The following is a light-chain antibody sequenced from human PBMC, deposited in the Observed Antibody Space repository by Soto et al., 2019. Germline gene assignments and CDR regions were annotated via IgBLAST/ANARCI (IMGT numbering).Light chain of an antibody. V-gene: IGKV1-39*01. CDR3: QQSYSTPPFT. CDR1: QNIGRF. CDR2: VAS. J-gene: IGKJ3*01. Sequence: DIQMTQSPSSLSASVGDRVTITCRASQNIGRFLNWHQQKPGKAPNVLIDVASTLRSGVPSRFSGSGSGTDFNLTINSLQPEDFATYYCQQSYSTPPFTFGPGTKVDI.